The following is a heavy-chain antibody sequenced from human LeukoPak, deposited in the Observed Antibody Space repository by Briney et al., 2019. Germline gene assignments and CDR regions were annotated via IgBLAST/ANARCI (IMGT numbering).Heavy chain of an antibody. D-gene: IGHD2-2*01. CDR2: IYPDDSDT. CDR1: GYSFTNYW. Sequence: GESLKISCKGSGYSFTNYWIGWVRQMPGKGLEWMGIIYPDDSDTRYSPSFQGQVTISADKSITTAYLQWSSLKASDTAIYYCARRDQSYYYMDVWGKGTTVTVSS. J-gene: IGHJ6*03. CDR3: ARRDQSYYYMDV. V-gene: IGHV5-51*01.